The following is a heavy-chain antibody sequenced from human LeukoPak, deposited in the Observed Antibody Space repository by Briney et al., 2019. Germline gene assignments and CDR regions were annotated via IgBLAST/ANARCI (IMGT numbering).Heavy chain of an antibody. CDR2: ISSIGITI. Sequence: GGSLRLSCAASGFLFSSFEINWVRQAPGKGLEWVSYISSIGITIYYADSVKGRFTISRDNAKNSLYLQMNSLRAEDTAVYYCAREMGGYPFDYWGQGTLVTVSS. J-gene: IGHJ4*02. V-gene: IGHV3-48*03. CDR1: GFLFSSFE. CDR3: AREMGGYPFDY. D-gene: IGHD5-12*01.